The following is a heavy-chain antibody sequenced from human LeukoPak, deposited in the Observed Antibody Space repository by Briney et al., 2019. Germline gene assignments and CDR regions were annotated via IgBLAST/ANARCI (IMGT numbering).Heavy chain of an antibody. D-gene: IGHD2-15*01. J-gene: IGHJ2*01. V-gene: IGHV4-59*01. CDR1: GGSISSSY. CDR3: ATTPGGYCSGGSCYDWYFDL. CDR2: IYYSGTT. Sequence: SETLSLTCTVSGGSISSSYWSWIRQPPGKGLEWIGYIYYSGTTEYNPSLESRVTISVDRSKNQFSLNLSSVTAADTAVYYCATTPGGYCSGGSCYDWYFDLWGRGTLVTVSS.